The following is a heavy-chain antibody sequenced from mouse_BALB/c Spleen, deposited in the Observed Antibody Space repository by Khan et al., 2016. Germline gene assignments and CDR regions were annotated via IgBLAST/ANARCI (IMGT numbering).Heavy chain of an antibody. V-gene: IGHV1-87*01. J-gene: IGHJ1*01. CDR1: GYTFTSYW. Sequence: QVQLKESGAELARPGASVKLSCKASGYTFTSYWMQWVKQRPGQGLEWIGAIYPGDGDTRYTQKFKGKATLTADKSSSTAYMQLSSLASEDTAVDYCARDWDWYFDDWGAGTTVTVSS. D-gene: IGHD4-1*01. CDR3: ARDWDWYFDD. CDR2: IYPGDGDT.